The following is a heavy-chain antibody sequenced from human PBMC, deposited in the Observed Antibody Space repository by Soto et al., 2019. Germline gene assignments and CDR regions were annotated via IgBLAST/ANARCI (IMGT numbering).Heavy chain of an antibody. CDR1: GGSISSGDYY. Sequence: SETLSLTCTVSGGSISSGDYYWSWIRQPPGKGLEWIGYIYYSGSTYYNPSLKSRVTISVDTSKNQFSLKLSSVTAADTAVYYCARAMGDDLDYGINWFDPWGQGTLVTVSS. V-gene: IGHV4-30-4*01. J-gene: IGHJ5*02. D-gene: IGHD4-17*01. CDR2: IYYSGST. CDR3: ARAMGDDLDYGINWFDP.